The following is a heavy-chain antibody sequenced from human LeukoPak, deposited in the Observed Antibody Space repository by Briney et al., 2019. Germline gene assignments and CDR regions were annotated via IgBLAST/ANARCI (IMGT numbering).Heavy chain of an antibody. CDR2: TSGSGGST. J-gene: IGHJ4*02. D-gene: IGHD3-9*01. Sequence: GGSLRLSCAASGFTFSSYSMNWVRQAPGKGLEWVSATSGSGGSTYYADSVKGRFTISRDNSKNTLYLQMNSLRAEDTAVYYCAKADILTGPYLYWGQGTLVTVSS. CDR3: AKADILTGPYLY. CDR1: GFTFSSYS. V-gene: IGHV3-23*01.